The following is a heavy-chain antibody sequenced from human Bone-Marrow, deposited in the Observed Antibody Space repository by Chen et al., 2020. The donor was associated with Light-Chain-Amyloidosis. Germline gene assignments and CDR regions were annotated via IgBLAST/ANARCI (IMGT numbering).Heavy chain of an antibody. CDR3: AKDFRVGATWIGDGWFDA. CDR2: ISGSGGST. J-gene: IGHJ5*02. CDR1: GFTFSSYA. D-gene: IGHD1-26*01. Sequence: EVQLLESGGGLVQPGGSLRLSCAASGFTFSSYAMSWVRQAPGKGLEWVSAISGSGGSTYYADSVKGRFTISRDNSRNTLYLQMNSLRAEDTAVYYCAKDFRVGATWIGDGWFDAWGQGTLVTVSS. V-gene: IGHV3-23*01.